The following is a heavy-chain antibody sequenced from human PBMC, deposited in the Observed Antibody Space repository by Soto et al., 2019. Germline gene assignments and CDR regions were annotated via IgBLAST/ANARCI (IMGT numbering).Heavy chain of an antibody. J-gene: IGHJ5*02. CDR3: ARGVVERYCSGGSCYAETNWFDP. CDR1: GGSFSGYY. CDR2: INHSGST. Sequence: LSETLSLTCAVYGGSFSGYYWSWIRQPPGKGLEWIGEINHSGSTNYNPSLKSRVTISVDTSKNQFSLKLSSVTAADTAVYYCARGVVERYCSGGSCYAETNWFDPWGQGTLVTVSS. D-gene: IGHD2-15*01. V-gene: IGHV4-34*01.